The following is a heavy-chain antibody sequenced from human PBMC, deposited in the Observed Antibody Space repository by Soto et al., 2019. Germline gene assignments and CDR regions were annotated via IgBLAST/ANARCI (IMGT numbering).Heavy chain of an antibody. CDR3: ARLNVYQLLHPNSSDF. J-gene: IGHJ4*02. CDR2: INHSGST. CDR1: GGSFSGYY. D-gene: IGHD2-2*01. V-gene: IGHV4-34*01. Sequence: PSETLSLTCAVYGGSFSGYYWSWIRQPPGKGLEWIGEINHSGSTNYNPSLKSRVTISVDTSKNQFSLKLSSVTAADTAVYYCARLNVYQLLHPNSSDFRCPGLLVT.